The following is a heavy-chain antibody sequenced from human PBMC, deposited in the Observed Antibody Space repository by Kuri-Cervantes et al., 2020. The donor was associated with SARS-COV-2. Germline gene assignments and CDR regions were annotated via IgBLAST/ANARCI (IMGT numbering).Heavy chain of an antibody. D-gene: IGHD6-6*01. Sequence: GESLKISCAASGFTFSSYGMHWVRQAPGKGLEWVAVTWYDGSNKYYADSVKGRFTISRDNSKNTLYLQMNSLRAEDTAVYYCAKDLSYSSSPGYYYYYYGMDVWGQGTTVTVSS. J-gene: IGHJ6*02. CDR2: TWYDGSNK. CDR1: GFTFSSYG. CDR3: AKDLSYSSSPGYYYYYYGMDV. V-gene: IGHV3-33*06.